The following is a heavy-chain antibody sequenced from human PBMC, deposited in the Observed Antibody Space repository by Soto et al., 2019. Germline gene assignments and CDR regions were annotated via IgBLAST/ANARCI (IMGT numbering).Heavy chain of an antibody. V-gene: IGHV2-5*01. CDR1: GFSLTTSGVG. D-gene: IGHD2-2*01. CDR3: AHHTITPATNWFDP. Sequence: SGPTLVNPTQTLTLTCTFSGFSLTTSGVGVGWIRQPPGKALEWLALIYWNDDKRYSPSLKGRLIITKDTSKNQVVLAMTNMDPVDTTTYYCAHHTITPATNWFDPWGLGTLVTVSS. CDR2: IYWNDDK. J-gene: IGHJ5*02.